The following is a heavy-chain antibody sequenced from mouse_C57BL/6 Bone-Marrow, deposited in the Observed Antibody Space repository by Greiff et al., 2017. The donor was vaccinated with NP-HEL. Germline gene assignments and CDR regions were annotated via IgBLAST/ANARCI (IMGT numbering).Heavy chain of an antibody. Sequence: VQLQQSGAELVRPGTSVKVSCKASGYAFTNYLIEWVKQRPGQGLEWIGVINPGSGGTNYNEKFKGKATLTADKSSSTAYMQLSSLTSEDSAVYFCAREEDGFDYWGQGTTLTVSS. V-gene: IGHV1-54*01. CDR3: AREEDGFDY. CDR1: GYAFTNYL. CDR2: INPGSGGT. J-gene: IGHJ2*01. D-gene: IGHD2-3*01.